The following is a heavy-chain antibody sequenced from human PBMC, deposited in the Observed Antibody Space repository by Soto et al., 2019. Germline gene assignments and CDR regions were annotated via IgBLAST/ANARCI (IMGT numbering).Heavy chain of an antibody. V-gene: IGHV4-59*01. CDR3: ASFYCSGGSCYLDP. CDR2: IYYSGST. J-gene: IGHJ5*02. CDR1: GGSISSYY. Sequence: SETLSLTCTVSGGSISSYYWSWIRQPPGKGLEWIGYIYYSGSTNYNPSLKSRVTISVDTSKNQFSLKLSSVTAADTAVYHCASFYCSGGSCYLDPWGQGTLVTVSS. D-gene: IGHD2-15*01.